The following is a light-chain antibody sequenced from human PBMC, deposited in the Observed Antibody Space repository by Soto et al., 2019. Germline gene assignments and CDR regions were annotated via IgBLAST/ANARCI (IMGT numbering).Light chain of an antibody. CDR3: QQYGNSPPNT. V-gene: IGKV3-20*01. Sequence: EIVLTQSPGTLFLSPGERATLSCRASQSVRSNYLAWYQQKPGQAHRLLIYNSSNRATGIPDRFSGSGSGTDFTLTISRLEPEDFAVYFCQQYGNSPPNTFGQGTKVEIK. CDR2: NSS. CDR1: QSVRSNY. J-gene: IGKJ2*01.